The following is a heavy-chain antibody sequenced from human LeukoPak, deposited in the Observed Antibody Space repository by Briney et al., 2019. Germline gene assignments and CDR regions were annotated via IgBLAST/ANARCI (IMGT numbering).Heavy chain of an antibody. J-gene: IGHJ4*02. CDR2: INPNSGGT. D-gene: IGHD6-19*01. CDR1: GYTFTGYY. CDR3: ATTNPTSYSSGRGFDY. Sequence: ASVKVSCKASGYTFTGYYMHWVRQAPGQGLEWMGRINPNSGGTNYAQKFQGRVTMTRDTSISTAYMELCRLRSDDTAVYYCATTNPTSYSSGRGFDYWGQGTLVTVSS. V-gene: IGHV1-2*06.